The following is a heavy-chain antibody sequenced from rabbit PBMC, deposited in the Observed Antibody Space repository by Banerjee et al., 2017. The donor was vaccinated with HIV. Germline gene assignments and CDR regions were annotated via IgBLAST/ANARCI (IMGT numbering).Heavy chain of an antibody. J-gene: IGHJ3*01. CDR3: AREDSNDAYVL. V-gene: IGHV1S40*01. D-gene: IGHD6-1*01. CDR1: GIDFSSSYY. Sequence: QQLEESGGDLVKPAGSLTLTCKASGIDFSSSYYMCWVRQAPGKGLEWIGCIYGGSSGSTYYASWAKGRFTISKTSSTTVTLQMTSLTVADTATYFCAREDSNDAYVLWGQGTLVTVS. CDR2: IYGGSSGST.